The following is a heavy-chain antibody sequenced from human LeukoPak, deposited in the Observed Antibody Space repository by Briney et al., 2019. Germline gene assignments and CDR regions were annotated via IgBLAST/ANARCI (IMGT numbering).Heavy chain of an antibody. Sequence: SETLSLTCAVYGGSFSGYYWSWIRQAPGKGLEWIGEINHSGSTNYNPSLKSRVTISVDTSKNQFSLNLSSVTAADTAVYYCARGRYGSGSYYDDYWGQGTLVTVSS. CDR2: INHSGST. J-gene: IGHJ4*02. CDR1: GGSFSGYY. D-gene: IGHD3-10*01. V-gene: IGHV4-34*01. CDR3: ARGRYGSGSYYDDY.